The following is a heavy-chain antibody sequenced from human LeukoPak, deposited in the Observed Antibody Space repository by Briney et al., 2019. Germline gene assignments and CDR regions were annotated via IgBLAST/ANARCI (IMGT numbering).Heavy chain of an antibody. CDR1: GYSFISYW. CDR3: ARSSYYDSSGYDH. CDR2: IYPSDSDT. J-gene: IGHJ4*02. D-gene: IGHD3-22*01. V-gene: IGHV5-51*01. Sequence: GESLKISCKGSGYSFISYWIVWVRQMPGKGLEWMGIIYPSDSDTRYSPSFQGQVTISADKSISTAYLQWSSLKASDTAMYYCARSSYYDSSGYDHWGQGTLVTVSS.